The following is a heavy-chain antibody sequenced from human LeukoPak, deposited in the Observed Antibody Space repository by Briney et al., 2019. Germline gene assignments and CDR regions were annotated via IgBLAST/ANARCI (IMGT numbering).Heavy chain of an antibody. CDR1: GFTFSSYT. V-gene: IGHV3-21*01. Sequence: TGGSLRLSCAASGFTFSSYTMNWVHQAPGKGLEWVSSITSSSSYIRYADSVKGRFTISRDDAENSLYLQMNSLRAEDTALYYCARDPDYGDDRYFDYWGQGALVTVSS. CDR2: ITSSSSYI. J-gene: IGHJ4*02. CDR3: ARDPDYGDDRYFDY. D-gene: IGHD4-17*01.